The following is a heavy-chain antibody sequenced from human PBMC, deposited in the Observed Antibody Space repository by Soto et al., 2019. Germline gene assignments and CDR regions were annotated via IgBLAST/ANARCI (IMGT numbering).Heavy chain of an antibody. CDR2: IYSGGST. CDR3: AREASLGELSY. J-gene: IGHJ4*02. Sequence: GGSLRLSCAASGFTVSSNYMSWVRQAPGKGLEWVSLIYSGGSTYYADSVKGRFTISRDNSKNTLYLQMNSLRAEDTAVYYCAREASLGELSYWGQGTLVTVSS. CDR1: GFTVSSNY. D-gene: IGHD3-16*02. V-gene: IGHV3-66*01.